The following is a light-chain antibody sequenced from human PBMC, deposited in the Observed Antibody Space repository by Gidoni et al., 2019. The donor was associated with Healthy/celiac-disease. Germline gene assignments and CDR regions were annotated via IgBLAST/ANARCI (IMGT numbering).Light chain of an antibody. CDR1: QDISNY. Sequence: DIQMTQSPSSLSASVGDRVTITCQARQDISNYLNWYQQKPGKAPKLLIYDASNLETGVPSRFSGSGSGTDFTCTISSLQPEDIATYYCQQYDNPLFTFGPGTKVDIK. V-gene: IGKV1-33*01. CDR3: QQYDNPLFT. CDR2: DAS. J-gene: IGKJ3*01.